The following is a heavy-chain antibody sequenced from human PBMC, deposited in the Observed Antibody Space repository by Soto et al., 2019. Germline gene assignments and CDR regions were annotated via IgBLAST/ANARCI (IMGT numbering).Heavy chain of an antibody. CDR3: AKPVVVDTIYYYCMDV. CDR2: IRGDGSST. V-gene: IGHV3-23*01. J-gene: IGHJ6*03. D-gene: IGHD2-15*01. CDR1: GFKFNSYT. Sequence: EVQLLESGGGLVQPGGSLRLSCAASGFKFNSYTMGWVRQAPGKGLVWVSAIRGDGSSTYYADFVKGRFTISRDNSKNTLYLQMNRLRAEDTAVYYCAKPVVVDTIYYYCMDVWGRGTTVTVSS.